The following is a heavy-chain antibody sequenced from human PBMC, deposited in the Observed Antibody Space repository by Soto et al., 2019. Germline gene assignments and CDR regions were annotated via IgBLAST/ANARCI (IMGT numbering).Heavy chain of an antibody. CDR2: IYPGDSDT. CDR1: GYSFTSYW. Sequence: GESLKISCKGSGYSFTSYWIGWVRQMPVKGLEWMGIIYPGDSDTRYSPSFQGQVTISADKSISTAYLQWSSLKASDTAMYYCARSVSGIAARPDAFDIWGQGTMVTVSS. CDR3: ARSVSGIAARPDAFDI. J-gene: IGHJ3*02. D-gene: IGHD6-6*01. V-gene: IGHV5-51*01.